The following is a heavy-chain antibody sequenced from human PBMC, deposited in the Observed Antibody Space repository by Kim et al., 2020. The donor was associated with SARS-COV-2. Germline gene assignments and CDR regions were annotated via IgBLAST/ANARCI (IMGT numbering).Heavy chain of an antibody. CDR1: GFTFSSYG. J-gene: IGHJ6*02. D-gene: IGHD3-9*01. V-gene: IGHV3-33*08. Sequence: GGSLRLSCAASGFTFSSYGMHWVRQAPGKGLEWVAVIRYDGSNKYYADSVKGRFTISRDNSKNTLYLQMNSLRAEDTAVYYCARDGRDYDILTRTHYYYYGMDVWGQGTTITVSS. CDR3: ARDGRDYDILTRTHYYYYGMDV. CDR2: IRYDGSNK.